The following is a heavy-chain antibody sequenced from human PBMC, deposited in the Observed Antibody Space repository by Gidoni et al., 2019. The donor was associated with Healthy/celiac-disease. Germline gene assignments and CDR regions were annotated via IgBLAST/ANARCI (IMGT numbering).Heavy chain of an antibody. CDR3: VKGSDSSGYFALDN. J-gene: IGHJ4*02. D-gene: IGHD3-22*01. V-gene: IGHV3-30*18. Sequence: QVQLLESGGGVVQPGRSLRLSCAASGFTFSTFGMHGVRQAPGKGLEWVALISYDGSNKNYADSVKGRFTISRDNSKNTLYLQMNSLRAEDTAVHYCVKGSDSSGYFALDNWGQGTLVTVSS. CDR2: ISYDGSNK. CDR1: GFTFSTFG.